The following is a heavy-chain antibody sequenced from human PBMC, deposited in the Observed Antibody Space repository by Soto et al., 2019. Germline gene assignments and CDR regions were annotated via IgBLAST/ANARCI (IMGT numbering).Heavy chain of an antibody. D-gene: IGHD2-8*01. CDR1: GFTVSNNY. CDR2: LYSDGST. CDR3: ATAFCTDGSSCGFDY. Sequence: GGSLRLSCAASGFTVSNNYMNWVRQAPGKGLESVSVLYSDGSTNYADSVKGRFTISRDIPKNTLYLQMNSLRVEDTALYYCATAFCTDGSSCGFDYWGQGTLVTVSS. V-gene: IGHV3-53*01. J-gene: IGHJ4*02.